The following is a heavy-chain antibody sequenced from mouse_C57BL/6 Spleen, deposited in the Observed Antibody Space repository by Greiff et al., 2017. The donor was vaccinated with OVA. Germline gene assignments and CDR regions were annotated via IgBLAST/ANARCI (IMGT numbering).Heavy chain of an antibody. J-gene: IGHJ3*01. CDR2: IYPGSGNT. CDR1: GYSFTSYY. V-gene: IGHV1-66*01. D-gene: IGHD2-1*01. CDR3: ADGNDWFAY. Sequence: QVQLKESGPELVKPGASVKISCKASGYSFTSYYIHWVKQRPGQGLEWIGWIYPGSGNTKYNEKFKGKATLTADTSSSTAYMQLSSLTSEDSAVYYCADGNDWFAYWGQGTLVTVSA.